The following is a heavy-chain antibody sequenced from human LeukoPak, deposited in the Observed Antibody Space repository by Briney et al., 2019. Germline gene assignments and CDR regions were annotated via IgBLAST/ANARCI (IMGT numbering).Heavy chain of an antibody. CDR1: GFTFSSYG. J-gene: IGHJ4*02. CDR2: IWYDGSKK. CDR3: AKGLITFGGVIVQPFDY. Sequence: GGSLRLSCAASGFTFSSYGMDWVRQAPGKGLEWVAVIWYDGSKKYYADSVKGRFTISRDNSKNTLYLQMNSLRAEDTAVYYCAKGLITFGGVIVQPFDYWGQGTLVTVSS. V-gene: IGHV3-33*06. D-gene: IGHD3-16*02.